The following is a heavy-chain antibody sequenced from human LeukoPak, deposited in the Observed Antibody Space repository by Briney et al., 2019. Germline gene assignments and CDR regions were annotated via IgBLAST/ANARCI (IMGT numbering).Heavy chain of an antibody. Sequence: VASVKVSCKASGYTFTSYGISWVRRAPGQGLEWMGWISAYNGNTNYAQKLQGRVTMTTDTSTSTAYMELRSLRSDDTAVYYCARDGEVAYCGGDCYPSRIDYWGQGTLVTVSS. CDR1: GYTFTSYG. J-gene: IGHJ4*02. D-gene: IGHD2-21*02. CDR2: ISAYNGNT. V-gene: IGHV1-18*01. CDR3: ARDGEVAYCGGDCYPSRIDY.